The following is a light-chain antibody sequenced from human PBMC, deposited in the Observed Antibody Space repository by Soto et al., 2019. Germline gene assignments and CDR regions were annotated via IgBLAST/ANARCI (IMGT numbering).Light chain of an antibody. CDR2: DAA. CDR1: QDIGNF. J-gene: IGKJ5*01. CDR3: QQRSNWPPT. Sequence: GDRVPITCQASQDIGNFLTWYQQKPGRAPVLLIYDAANLATGVPPRFSGSGSGTDFTLTISSLEPEDFAVYYCQQRSNWPPTFGQGTRLDIK. V-gene: IGKV1-33*01.